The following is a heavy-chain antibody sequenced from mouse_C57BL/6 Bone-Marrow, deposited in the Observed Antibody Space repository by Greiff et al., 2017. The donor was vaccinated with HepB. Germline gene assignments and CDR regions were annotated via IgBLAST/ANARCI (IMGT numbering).Heavy chain of an antibody. CDR2: ILTGGGT. D-gene: IGHD1-1*01. Sequence: VQVVESGPGLVAPSQSLSITCTVSGFSLTSYAISWVRQPPGKGLEWLGVILTGGGTNYNSALKSRLSISKDNSKSQVFLKMNSLQTDDTARYYCARNYYGSSFPFAYWGQGTLVTVSA. J-gene: IGHJ3*01. V-gene: IGHV2-9-1*01. CDR1: GFSLTSYA. CDR3: ARNYYGSSFPFAY.